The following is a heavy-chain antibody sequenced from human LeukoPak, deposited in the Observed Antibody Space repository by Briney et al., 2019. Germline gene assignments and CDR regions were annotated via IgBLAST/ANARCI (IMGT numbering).Heavy chain of an antibody. Sequence: AGGSLRLSCAASGFTFSIYAMSWVRQAPGKGLEWVSTISGSGGSTYYADSVKGRFTISRDNSKNTLYLQMNSLRAEDTAVYYCAKESQWELPFRDAFDIWGQGTMVTVSS. D-gene: IGHD1-26*01. CDR2: ISGSGGST. CDR3: AKESQWELPFRDAFDI. J-gene: IGHJ3*02. V-gene: IGHV3-23*01. CDR1: GFTFSIYA.